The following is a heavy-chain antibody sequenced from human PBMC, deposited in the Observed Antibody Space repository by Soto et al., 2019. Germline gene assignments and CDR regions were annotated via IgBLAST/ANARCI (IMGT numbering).Heavy chain of an antibody. D-gene: IGHD6-19*01. Sequence: GASVKVSCKASGYTFSSYAMHWVRQAPGQRLEWMGWINAGNGNTKYSQKFQGRVTITRDTSASTAYMELSSLRSEDTAVYYCATLLLYSSGSDYYYYGMDVWGQGTTVTVSS. CDR2: INAGNGNT. CDR3: ATLLLYSSGSDYYYYGMDV. CDR1: GYTFSSYA. J-gene: IGHJ6*02. V-gene: IGHV1-3*01.